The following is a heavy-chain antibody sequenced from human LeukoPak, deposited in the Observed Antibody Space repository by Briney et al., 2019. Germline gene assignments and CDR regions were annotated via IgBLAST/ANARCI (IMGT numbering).Heavy chain of an antibody. J-gene: IGHJ4*02. CDR1: GFTFSSYE. Sequence: GGSLRLSCAASGFTFSSYEMNWVRQAPGKGLEWVSYISGSGSTIYYADSVKGRFTISRDNAKNSLYLQMNSLRAEDTAVYYCARDCSSTSCYPYWGQGTLVTVSS. D-gene: IGHD2-2*01. V-gene: IGHV3-48*03. CDR2: ISGSGSTI. CDR3: ARDCSSTSCYPY.